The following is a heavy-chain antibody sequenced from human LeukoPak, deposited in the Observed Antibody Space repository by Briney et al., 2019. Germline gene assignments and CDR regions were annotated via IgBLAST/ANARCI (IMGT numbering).Heavy chain of an antibody. CDR2: IYYSGST. Sequence: SETLSLTCTVSGGSISSYYWSWIRQPLGKGLEWIGYIYYSGSTNYNPSLKSRVTISVDTSKNQFSLKLSSVTAADTAVYYCARHAPSLYPNSPFDYWGQGTLVTVSS. CDR1: GGSISSYY. D-gene: IGHD2-2*02. J-gene: IGHJ4*02. V-gene: IGHV4-59*08. CDR3: ARHAPSLYPNSPFDY.